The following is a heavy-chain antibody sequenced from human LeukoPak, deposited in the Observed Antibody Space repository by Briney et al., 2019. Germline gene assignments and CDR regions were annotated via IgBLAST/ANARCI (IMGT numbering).Heavy chain of an antibody. CDR1: GGSFSGYY. V-gene: IGHV4-34*01. D-gene: IGHD3-10*01. CDR2: INHSGST. J-gene: IGHJ4*02. Sequence: PSETLSLTCAVYGGSFSGYYWSWIRQPPGKGLEWIGEINHSGSTNYNPSLKSRVTISVDTSKNQFSLKPSSVTAADTAVYYCARGTDYGSGSVDYWGQGTLVTVSS. CDR3: ARGTDYGSGSVDY.